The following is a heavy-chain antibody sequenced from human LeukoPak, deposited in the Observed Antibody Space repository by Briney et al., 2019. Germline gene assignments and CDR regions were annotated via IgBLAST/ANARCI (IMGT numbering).Heavy chain of an antibody. J-gene: IGHJ6*02. CDR3: ATLTGYYYYGMDV. V-gene: IGHV4-59*08. Sequence: SETLSLTCTVSGGSISSYYWSWIRQPPGKGLEWIGYIYYSGSTNYNPSLKIRVTISVDTSKNQFSLKLSSVTAADTAVYYCATLTGYYYYGMDVWGQGTTVTVSS. D-gene: IGHD7-27*01. CDR1: GGSISSYY. CDR2: IYYSGST.